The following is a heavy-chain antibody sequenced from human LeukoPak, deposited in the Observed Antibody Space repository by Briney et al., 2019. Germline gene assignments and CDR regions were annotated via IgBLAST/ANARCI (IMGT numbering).Heavy chain of an antibody. Sequence: GGSLRLSCAASGFTFSDYYMSWIRQAPGKGLEWVSYISSSGSTIYYADSVKGRFTISRDNAKNSLYLQTNSLRAEDTAVYYCARDLMIAEVHYWGQGTLVTVSS. V-gene: IGHV3-11*01. J-gene: IGHJ4*02. D-gene: IGHD3-22*01. CDR1: GFTFSDYY. CDR3: ARDLMIAEVHY. CDR2: ISSSGSTI.